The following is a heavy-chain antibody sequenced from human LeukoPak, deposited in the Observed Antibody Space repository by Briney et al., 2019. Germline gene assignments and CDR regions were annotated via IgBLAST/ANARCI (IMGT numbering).Heavy chain of an antibody. D-gene: IGHD6-19*01. J-gene: IGHJ4*02. V-gene: IGHV3-48*01. CDR1: GFTFSTHS. CDR2: ISSGSSTT. CDR3: ARGAVAGIYRFDL. Sequence: GGSLRLSCAASGFTFSTHSMNWVRQAPGKGLEWVSYISSGSSTTYYADSVKGRFTISRDNAENSLYLQMNSLRAEDTAVFYCARGAVAGIYRFDLWGQGTLVTVSS.